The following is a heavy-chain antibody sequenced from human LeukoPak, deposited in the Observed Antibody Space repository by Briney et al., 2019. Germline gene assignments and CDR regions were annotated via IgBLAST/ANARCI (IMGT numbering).Heavy chain of an antibody. CDR3: AKGAGGTFDY. CDR1: GFTFSNFA. J-gene: IGHJ4*02. V-gene: IGHV3-23*01. Sequence: SGGSLRLSCAASGFTFSNFAMNWVRQAPGKGLEWVSVISTSGDSTYYADSVKGRFTISRDNSKNTLYLQMNSLRAEDTATYYCAKGAGGTFDYWGQGTLVTVSS. CDR2: ISTSGDST. D-gene: IGHD3-16*01.